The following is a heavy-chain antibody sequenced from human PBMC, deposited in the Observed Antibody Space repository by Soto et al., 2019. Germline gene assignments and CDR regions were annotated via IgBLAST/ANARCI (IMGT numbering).Heavy chain of an antibody. D-gene: IGHD5-12*01. J-gene: IGHJ5*02. CDR1: GDSVSSNTAS. CDR2: TYFRSKWYN. Sequence: QTLSLTCAISGDSVSSNTASWNWIRQSPSRGLEWLGRTYFRSKWYNDYAVSVKSRIIINPDTSNSQFSLQLNSVTPEDTAVYFCAKGDNLGPKTGYAFDPWGQGIMVTVSS. V-gene: IGHV6-1*01. CDR3: AKGDNLGPKTGYAFDP.